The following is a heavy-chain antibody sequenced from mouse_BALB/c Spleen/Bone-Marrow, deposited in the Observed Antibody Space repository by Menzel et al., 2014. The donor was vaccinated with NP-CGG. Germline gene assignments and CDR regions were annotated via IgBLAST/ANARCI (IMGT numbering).Heavy chain of an antibody. CDR2: INPSTGYT. V-gene: IGHV1-7*01. Sequence: QVQLQQSGAELAKPGASVKMSCKASGYTFTSYWMHWVKQRPGQGLEWIGYINPSTGYTEYNQKFKDKATLTADKSSSTAYMQLSSLTSEDSAVYYCARYYRYDGFAYWGQGTRVTVSA. CDR1: GYTFTSYW. CDR3: ARYYRYDGFAY. D-gene: IGHD2-14*01. J-gene: IGHJ3*01.